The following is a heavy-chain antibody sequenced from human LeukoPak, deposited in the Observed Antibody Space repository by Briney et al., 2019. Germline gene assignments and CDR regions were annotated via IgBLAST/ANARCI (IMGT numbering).Heavy chain of an antibody. J-gene: IGHJ4*02. CDR1: GFTFSSYS. V-gene: IGHV3-21*01. CDR3: VRDALSRSSSSTNYFDY. CDR2: ISSSSSYI. Sequence: GGSLRLSCAASGFTFSSYSMNWVRQAPGKGLEWVSSISSSSSYIYYADSVKGRFTISRDNAKNSLYLQMNSLRAEDTAVYYCVRDALSRSSSSTNYFDYWGQGTLVTVSS. D-gene: IGHD6-13*01.